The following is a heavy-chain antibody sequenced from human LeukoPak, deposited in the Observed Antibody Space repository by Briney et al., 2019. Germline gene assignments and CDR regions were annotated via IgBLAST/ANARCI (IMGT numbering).Heavy chain of an antibody. Sequence: GGSLRLSCAASGFIFSNAWMSWVRQAPGKGLEWVGRVKSKTDGGTTDYAALVKGRFTISRDESKNTLYLQMNSLKTDDTAVYYCATGSGDTVVIDYWGQGTLVTVSS. CDR3: ATGSGDTVVIDY. CDR1: GFIFSNAW. D-gene: IGHD4-23*01. J-gene: IGHJ4*02. V-gene: IGHV3-15*01. CDR2: VKSKTDGGTT.